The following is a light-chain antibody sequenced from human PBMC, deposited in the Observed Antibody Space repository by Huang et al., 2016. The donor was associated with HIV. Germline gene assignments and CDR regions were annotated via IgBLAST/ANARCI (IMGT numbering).Light chain of an antibody. CDR2: KGS. V-gene: IGKV2-30*01. Sequence: DVVMTQSPLSLPVTLGQPASISCRSSQSLVYSAGNTYFNWFQQRPGHSPRRLIYKGSNRDSGVPDRFSGSGSGTHFTLKISRVEAEDVGVYYCMQGTQLPYTFGQGTKLEIK. CDR1: QSLVYSAGNTY. CDR3: MQGTQLPYT. J-gene: IGKJ2*01.